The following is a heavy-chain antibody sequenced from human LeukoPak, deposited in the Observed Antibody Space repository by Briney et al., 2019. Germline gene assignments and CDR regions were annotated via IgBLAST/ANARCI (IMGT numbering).Heavy chain of an antibody. Sequence: GGSLRLSCAAPGFTVSNNYMSWVRQAPGKGLEWVSMIYSGDSTYYADSVKGRFTISRDNSKNTLYLQMNNLRVEDTAVYYCARDPSWFDPWGQGTLVTVSS. CDR3: ARDPSWFDP. CDR1: GFTVSNNY. CDR2: IYSGDST. V-gene: IGHV3-53*05. J-gene: IGHJ5*02.